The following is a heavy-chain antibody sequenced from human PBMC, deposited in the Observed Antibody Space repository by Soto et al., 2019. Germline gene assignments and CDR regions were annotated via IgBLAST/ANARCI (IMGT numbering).Heavy chain of an antibody. D-gene: IGHD6-6*01. V-gene: IGHV1-18*01. J-gene: IGHJ5*02. CDR2: ISAYNGNT. Sequence: ASVKVSCKASGYTFTSYGISWVRQAPGQGLEWMGWISAYNGNTNYAQKLQGRVTMTTDTSTSKAYMELRSLRSDDTAVYYCARDLYSSSSPIRRVNWFDPWGQGTLVTVSS. CDR3: ARDLYSSSSPIRRVNWFDP. CDR1: GYTFTSYG.